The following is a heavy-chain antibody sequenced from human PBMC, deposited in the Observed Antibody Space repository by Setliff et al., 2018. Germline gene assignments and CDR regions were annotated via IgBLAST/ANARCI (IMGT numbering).Heavy chain of an antibody. D-gene: IGHD3-3*01. V-gene: IGHV4-4*07. Sequence: TLSLPCTVSGASISDYYWTWIRQPAGKELEWIGRVSASGSTTYNPSLKSRVTMSVDTSRNQISLNLTSVTAADTAMYYCARERTIFGILVISGWFDPWGQGTVVTV. CDR1: GASISDYY. CDR2: VSASGST. CDR3: ARERTIFGILVISGWFDP. J-gene: IGHJ5*02.